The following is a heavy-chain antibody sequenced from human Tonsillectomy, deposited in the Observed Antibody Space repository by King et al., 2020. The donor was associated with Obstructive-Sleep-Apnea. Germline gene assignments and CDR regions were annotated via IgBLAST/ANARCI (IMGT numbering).Heavy chain of an antibody. Sequence: VQLVESGGGLVKPGGSLRLSCAASGFTFTGYSMNWVRQAPGEGLEWVSSISSSSSYIYYADSVKGRFTISRDSAKNSLYLQMNSLGAEDTAVYYCARYCGRDCRPFYWGQGTLVTVSS. J-gene: IGHJ4*02. CDR3: ARYCGRDCRPFY. CDR1: GFTFTGYS. CDR2: ISSSSSYI. V-gene: IGHV3-21*01. D-gene: IGHD2-21*02.